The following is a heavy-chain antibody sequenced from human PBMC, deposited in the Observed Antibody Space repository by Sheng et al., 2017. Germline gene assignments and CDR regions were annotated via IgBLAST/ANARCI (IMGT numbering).Heavy chain of an antibody. D-gene: IGHD2-2*01. J-gene: IGHJ3*02. V-gene: IGHV3-30*04. CDR3: ARLGYCSSTSCYDYAFDI. CDR2: ISYDGSNK. Sequence: QVQLVESGGGVVQPGRSLRLSCAASGFTFSSYAMHWVRQAPGKGLEWVAVISYDGSNKYYAGSVKGRFTISRDNSKNTLYLQMNSLRAEDTAVYYCARLGYCSSTSCYDYAFDIWGQGTMVTVSS. CDR1: GFTFSSYA.